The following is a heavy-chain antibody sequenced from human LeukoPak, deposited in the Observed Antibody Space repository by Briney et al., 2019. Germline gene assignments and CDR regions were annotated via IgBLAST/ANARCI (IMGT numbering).Heavy chain of an antibody. CDR3: ARLDPGTKDFDC. CDR2: IYYSGST. V-gene: IGHV4-4*07. CDR1: GGSISNYY. Sequence: SETLSLTCTVSGGSISNYYWSWIRQPAGKGLEWIGSIYYSGSTYYNPSLKSRVTISVDTSKNQFSLKLSSVTAADTAVYYCARLDPGTKDFDCWGQGTLVTVSS. J-gene: IGHJ4*02. D-gene: IGHD2-2*03.